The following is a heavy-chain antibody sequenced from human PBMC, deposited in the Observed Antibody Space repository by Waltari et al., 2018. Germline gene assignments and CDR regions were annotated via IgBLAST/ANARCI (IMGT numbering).Heavy chain of an antibody. CDR1: GGSISSYY. D-gene: IGHD2-2*01. CDR2: IYTSGST. Sequence: QVQLQESGPGLVKPSETLSLTCTVSGGSISSYYWSWIRQPPGKGLEWIGYIYTSGSTNSNPSLKSRVTISVDTSKNQFSLKLSSVTAADTAVYYCARAPYCSSTSCYAGYYYYYMDVWGKGTTVTVSS. V-gene: IGHV4-4*09. J-gene: IGHJ6*03. CDR3: ARAPYCSSTSCYAGYYYYYMDV.